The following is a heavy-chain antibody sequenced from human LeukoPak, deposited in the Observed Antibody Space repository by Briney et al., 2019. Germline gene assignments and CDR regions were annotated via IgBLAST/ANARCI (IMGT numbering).Heavy chain of an antibody. CDR1: GGSFSGYY. D-gene: IGHD3-9*01. CDR3: ARVWGEVLTGYHYYYYGMDV. J-gene: IGHJ6*02. V-gene: IGHV4-34*01. Sequence: SETLSLTCAVYGGSFSGYYWSWIRQPPGKGLEWIGDINHSGSTNYNPSLKSRVTISVDTSKNQFSLKLSSVTAADTAVYYCARVWGEVLTGYHYYYYGMDVWGQGTTVTVSS. CDR2: INHSGST.